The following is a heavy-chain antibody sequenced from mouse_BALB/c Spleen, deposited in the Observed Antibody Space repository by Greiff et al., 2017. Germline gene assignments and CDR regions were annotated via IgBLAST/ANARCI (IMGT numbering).Heavy chain of an antibody. J-gene: IGHJ4*01. V-gene: IGHV2-9*02. CDR3: ARGGITTGYYYAMDY. CDR2: IWAGGST. D-gene: IGHD2-4*01. CDR1: GFSLTSYG. Sequence: QVQLKESGPGLVAPSQSLSITCTVSGFSLTSYGVHWVRQPPGKGLEWLGVIWAGGSTNYNSALMSRLSISKDNSKSQVFLKMNSLQTDDTAMYYCARGGITTGYYYAMDYWGQGTSVTVSS.